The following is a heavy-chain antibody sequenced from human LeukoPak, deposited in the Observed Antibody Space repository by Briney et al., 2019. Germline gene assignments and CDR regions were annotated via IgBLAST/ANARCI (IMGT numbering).Heavy chain of an antibody. CDR2: INEDGSEA. D-gene: IGHD1-26*01. CDR3: ARREWLRHERTGYYAFDA. V-gene: IGHV3-7*01. J-gene: IGHJ5*02. CDR1: GFTFSTYA. Sequence: GGSLRLSCAASGFTFSTYAVNWVRQAPDKGLEWVANINEDGSEAYYVDSVRGRFTISRDNPKNSVFLQMNSLRAEDTALYYCARREWLRHERTGYYAFDAWGQGTLVTVSS.